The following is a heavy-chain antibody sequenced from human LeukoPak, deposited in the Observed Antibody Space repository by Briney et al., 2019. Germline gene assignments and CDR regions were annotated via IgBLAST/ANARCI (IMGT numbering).Heavy chain of an antibody. CDR1: GGTFSSYD. CDR3: ARGGGYTGDFDY. CDR2: MNPNSGNT. V-gene: IGHV1-8*03. D-gene: IGHD5-12*01. Sequence: ASVKVSCKASGGTFSSYDINWVRQATGQGLEWMGWMNPNSGNTGYAQKFQGRVTITRNTSISTAYMELSSLRSEDTAVYYCARGGGYTGDFDYWGQGTLVTVSS. J-gene: IGHJ4*02.